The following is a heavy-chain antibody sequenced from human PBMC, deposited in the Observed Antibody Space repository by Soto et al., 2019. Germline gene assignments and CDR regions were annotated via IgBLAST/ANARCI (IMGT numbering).Heavy chain of an antibody. Sequence: SETLSLTCTVSGGSISGYYWSWIRQPPGKGLEWIGYIYYSGDTNYNPSVKSRVTISVDTSKNQFSLKLTSVTAADTAVYYCARDKITGLFDYWGQGTLVTVSS. CDR2: IYYSGDT. J-gene: IGHJ4*02. D-gene: IGHD2-8*02. CDR3: ARDKITGLFDY. CDR1: GGSISGYY. V-gene: IGHV4-59*12.